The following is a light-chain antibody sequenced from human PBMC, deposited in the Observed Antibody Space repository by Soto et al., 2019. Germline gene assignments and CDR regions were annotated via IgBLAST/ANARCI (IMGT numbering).Light chain of an antibody. CDR2: DAS. CDR3: QQFLA. V-gene: IGKV1-13*02. Sequence: AIQLTQSPSSLSASVGDRVTITCRASQGISSALAWYQQKPGKAPKLLIYDASSLESGVPSRFSGSGSGTDFTLTISSLQPEDFATCYCQQFLAFGGGTKVEIK. J-gene: IGKJ4*01. CDR1: QGISSA.